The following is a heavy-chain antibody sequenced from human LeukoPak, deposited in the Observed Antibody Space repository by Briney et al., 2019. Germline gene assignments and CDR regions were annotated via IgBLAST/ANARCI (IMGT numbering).Heavy chain of an antibody. Sequence: PGGSLRLSCAGSGFAFSKYWMSWVRQAPGKGLEWVANIKQDGSDKYCADSVKGRFAISRDNANASLFLKMNSLRAEDTALYYCAKGVSAAADDAFDIWGQGTMVTVSS. CDR3: AKGVSAAADDAFDI. J-gene: IGHJ3*02. CDR1: GFAFSKYW. V-gene: IGHV3-7*05. D-gene: IGHD6-13*01. CDR2: IKQDGSDK.